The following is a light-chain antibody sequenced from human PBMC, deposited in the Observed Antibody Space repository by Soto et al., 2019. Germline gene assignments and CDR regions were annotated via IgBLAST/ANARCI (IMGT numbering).Light chain of an antibody. CDR1: SSDVGGYNY. CDR2: DVS. J-gene: IGLJ1*01. Sequence: QSLLTQPASVSGSPGQSITISCTGTSSDVGGYNYASWYQQHPGKAPKLMIYDVSNRPSGVSNRFSGSKSGNTASLTISGLQAEDEADYYRSSYTSSSTVFGTGPKVTVL. V-gene: IGLV2-14*01. CDR3: SSYTSSSTV.